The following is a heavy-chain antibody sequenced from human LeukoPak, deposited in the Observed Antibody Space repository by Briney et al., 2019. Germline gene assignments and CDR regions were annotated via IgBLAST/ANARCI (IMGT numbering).Heavy chain of an antibody. CDR2: VYYSGAT. J-gene: IGHJ5*02. CDR3: ARVVETIQWATWFDP. CDR1: GDSISSHY. V-gene: IGHV4-59*11. Sequence: SETLSLTCSVSGDSISSHYWGWIRQTPGKGLEWIGYVYYSGATVYNPSLRSRVTVSVDTSKNEFSLKLSSMTTADTAVYYCARVVETIQWATWFDPWGQGTLVTVSS. D-gene: IGHD5-24*01.